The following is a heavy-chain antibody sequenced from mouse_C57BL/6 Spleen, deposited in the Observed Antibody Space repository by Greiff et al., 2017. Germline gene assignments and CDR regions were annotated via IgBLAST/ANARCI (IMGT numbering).Heavy chain of an antibody. CDR3: AREDYDYDGGYAMDY. D-gene: IGHD2-4*01. CDR2: IYPGDGDT. J-gene: IGHJ4*01. Sequence: VQLQQSGAELVKPGASVKISCKASGYAFSSYWMNWVKQRPGKGLEWIGQIYPGDGDTNYNGKFKGKATLTADKSSSTAYMQLSSLTSEDSAVYFCAREDYDYDGGYAMDYWGQGTSVTVSS. CDR1: GYAFSSYW. V-gene: IGHV1-80*01.